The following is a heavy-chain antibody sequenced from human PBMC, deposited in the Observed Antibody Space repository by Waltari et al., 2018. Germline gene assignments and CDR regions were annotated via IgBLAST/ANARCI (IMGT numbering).Heavy chain of an antibody. CDR2: FEPEDGKT. Sequence: QVQLVQSGAEVKKPGASVKVSCKVSGYTLIELSMNWGRQAPGKGLEWMGGFEPEDGKTIYAQKFQGRITMTEDTSTDTAYMELSSLRSEDTALYYCATDGGFFGSGSYDAFHVWGQGTMVTVSS. J-gene: IGHJ3*01. CDR1: GYTLIELS. D-gene: IGHD3-10*01. V-gene: IGHV1-24*01. CDR3: ATDGGFFGSGSYDAFHV.